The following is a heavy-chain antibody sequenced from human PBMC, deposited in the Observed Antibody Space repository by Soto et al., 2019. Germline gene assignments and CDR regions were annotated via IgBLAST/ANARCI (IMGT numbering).Heavy chain of an antibody. D-gene: IGHD2-8*01. CDR1: GDSLTSYW. J-gene: IGHJ6*02. Sequence: GESLKISRKCSGDSLTSYWSSGVRQMPGKGREWMGRIDPSDSYTNYSPSFQGPVTISADKSISTAYLQWSSLKASDTAMYYCARQECTNGVCYLDVWGQGTTVTVSS. CDR3: ARQECTNGVCYLDV. V-gene: IGHV5-10-1*01. CDR2: IDPSDSYT.